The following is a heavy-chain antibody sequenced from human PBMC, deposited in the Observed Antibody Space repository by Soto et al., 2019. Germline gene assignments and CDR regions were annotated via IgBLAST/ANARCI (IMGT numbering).Heavy chain of an antibody. Sequence: SVKVSCKASGGSFRSYAFSWVRQAPGQGLEWMGGIIPVFGTVNYAQKFQGRVTITADESTTTVHMELSSLRSEDTAVYYCARGDTAIVRGNYYYGMDVWGQGATVTVSS. J-gene: IGHJ6*02. CDR1: GGSFRSYA. CDR3: ARGDTAIVRGNYYYGMDV. D-gene: IGHD5-18*01. CDR2: IIPVFGTV. V-gene: IGHV1-69*13.